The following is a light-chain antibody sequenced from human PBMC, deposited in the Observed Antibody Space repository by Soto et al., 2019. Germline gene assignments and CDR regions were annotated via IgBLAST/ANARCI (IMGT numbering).Light chain of an antibody. CDR3: QQSYSTPLT. CDR1: QSISGY. V-gene: IGKV1-39*01. J-gene: IGKJ4*01. CDR2: AAS. Sequence: DIQMTQSPSSLSASVGDRVTISCRASQSISGYLNWNQQKPGKAPKLLIYAASSLQSGVPSRFSGSGSGTDFTLTISSLQPEDFATYYCQQSYSTPLTFGGGTKVDIK.